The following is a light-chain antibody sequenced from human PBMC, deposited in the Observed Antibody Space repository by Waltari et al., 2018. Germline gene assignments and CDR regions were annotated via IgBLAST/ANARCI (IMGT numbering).Light chain of an antibody. Sequence: QSVLTQPPSVSETPGQRVTISGSGGTSDIGSNFVYWYHHVPGTAPRPLIPRNDQRPSGAPDRFSGSKSGTSASLAISGLRPEDEADYYCAAWDGSLSGWVFGGGTKVTVL. CDR3: AAWDGSLSGWV. CDR1: TSDIGSNF. CDR2: RND. V-gene: IGLV1-47*01. J-gene: IGLJ3*02.